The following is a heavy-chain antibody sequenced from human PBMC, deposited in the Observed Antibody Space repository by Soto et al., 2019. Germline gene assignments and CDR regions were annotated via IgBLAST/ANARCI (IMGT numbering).Heavy chain of an antibody. CDR2: TYYRSKWYN. CDR1: GDSVSSNSAA. D-gene: IGHD2-2*01. V-gene: IGHV6-1*01. Sequence: SQTLSLTCAISGDSVSSNSAAWNWIRQSPSRGLEWLGRTYYRSKWYNDHAVSVKSRITINPDTSKNQFSLQLNSVTPEDTAVYYCARVRIPAAPEDYYYGMDVWGQGTTVTVSS. CDR3: ARVRIPAAPEDYYYGMDV. J-gene: IGHJ6*02.